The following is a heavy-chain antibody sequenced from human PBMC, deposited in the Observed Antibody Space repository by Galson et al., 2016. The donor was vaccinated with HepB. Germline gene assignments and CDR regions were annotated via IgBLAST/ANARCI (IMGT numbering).Heavy chain of an antibody. CDR2: TYYRSQWYY. D-gene: IGHD4-23*01. CDR1: GDSVSSYTGV. CDR3: ARDSPGNSFFDY. Sequence: CAISGDSVSSYTGVWNWIRQSPSRGLEWLGRTYYRSQWYYHYAVSVKGRITIYPDTSRNHFSLRLTSVTPEDTAVYYCARDSPGNSFFDYWSQGTLVTVSS. V-gene: IGHV6-1*01. J-gene: IGHJ4*02.